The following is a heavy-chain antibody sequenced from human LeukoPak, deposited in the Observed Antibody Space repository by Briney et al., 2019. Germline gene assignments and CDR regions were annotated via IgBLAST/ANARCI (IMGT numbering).Heavy chain of an antibody. J-gene: IGHJ4*02. V-gene: IGHV4-30-4*02. Sequence: PSETLSLTCTVSGGSISSGDYYWGWIRQLPGKGLEWIGYIYYSGSTYYNPSLKSRVTISVDTSKNQFSLKLSSVTAADTAVYYCAREGWPDRRVDYWGQGTLVTVSS. CDR3: AREGWPDRRVDY. CDR1: GGSISSGDYY. D-gene: IGHD1-14*01. CDR2: IYYSGST.